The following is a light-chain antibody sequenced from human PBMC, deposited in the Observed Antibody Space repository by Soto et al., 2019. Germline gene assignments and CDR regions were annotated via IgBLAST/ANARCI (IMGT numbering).Light chain of an antibody. J-gene: IGKJ4*01. CDR3: QQYYRYPPT. CDR1: QSISTA. Sequence: DIPMTQSPSTLSASVGDRVTITCRASQSISTALAWWQQKPGKAPNLLIYTVSTLESGVPSRFSASGSGAEFTLTVSSLQPDDFATYYCQQYYRYPPTFGGGTKVEIK. CDR2: TVS. V-gene: IGKV1-5*03.